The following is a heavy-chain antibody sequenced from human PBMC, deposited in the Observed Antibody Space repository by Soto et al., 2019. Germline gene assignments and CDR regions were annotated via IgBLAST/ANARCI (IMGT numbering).Heavy chain of an antibody. V-gene: IGHV5-51*01. CDR3: ARHMFRGYYYGMDV. D-gene: IGHD3-10*01. CDR2: IYPVDSDT. Sequence: GESLKISCKAFVCNFNTYWIGWVRQMPGKGLEWMGIIYPVDSDTRYSPSFQGQVTISADKSISTAYLQWNSLKASDTAMYYCARHMFRGYYYGMDVWGQGTTVTVSS. CDR1: VCNFNTYW. J-gene: IGHJ6*02.